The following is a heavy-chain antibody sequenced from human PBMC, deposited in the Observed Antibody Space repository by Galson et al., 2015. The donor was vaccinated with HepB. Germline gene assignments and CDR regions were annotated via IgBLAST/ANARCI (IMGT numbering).Heavy chain of an antibody. CDR3: AKDVGVGVAEYYYYGMDA. V-gene: IGHV3-33*06. J-gene: IGHJ6*02. CDR2: IWYDGSNK. Sequence: SLRLSCAASAFTFSSHAMHWVRQVPGKGLEWVAVIWYDGSNKDYADSVKGRSNIFRDNSKNTLYLQMNSLRAEDTAVYYCAKDVGVGVAEYYYYGMDAWGQGTTVIVSS. D-gene: IGHD6-19*01. CDR1: AFTFSSHA.